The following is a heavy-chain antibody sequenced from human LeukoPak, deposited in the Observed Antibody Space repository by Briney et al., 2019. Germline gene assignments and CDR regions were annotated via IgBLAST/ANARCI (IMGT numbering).Heavy chain of an antibody. CDR3: ASSVGYSNYYYYGMDV. CDR2: IYYSGST. V-gene: IGHV4-59*08. J-gene: IGHJ6*02. CDR1: GGSISSYY. D-gene: IGHD4-11*01. Sequence: SETLSLTCTVSGGSISSYYWSWIQRPPGKGLEGIGYIYYSGSTNYNPSLKSRVTISVDTSKNQFSLKLSSVTAADTAVYYCASSVGYSNYYYYGMDVWGQGTTVTVSS.